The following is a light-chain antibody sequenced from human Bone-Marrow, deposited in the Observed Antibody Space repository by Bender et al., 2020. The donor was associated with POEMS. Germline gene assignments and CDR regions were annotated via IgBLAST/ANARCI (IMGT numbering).Light chain of an antibody. V-gene: IGLV2-14*03. J-gene: IGLJ3*02. CDR3: SSYTSSSTWV. CDR1: ISDVAGYNY. Sequence: QSALTQPASVSGSPGQSLTISCTGSISDVAGYNYVSWYQHHPGKAPKLMIYDVSNRPSGVSNRFSGSKSGNTASLTISGLQAEDEADYYCSSYTSSSTWVFGGGTKLTVL. CDR2: DVS.